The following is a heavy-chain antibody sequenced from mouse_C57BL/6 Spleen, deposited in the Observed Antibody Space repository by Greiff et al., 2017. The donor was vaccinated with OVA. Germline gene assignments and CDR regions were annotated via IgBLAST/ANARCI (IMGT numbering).Heavy chain of an antibody. V-gene: IGHV3-6*01. Sequence: EVKLVESGPGLVKPSQSLSLTCSVTGYSITSGYYWNWIRQFPGNKLEWMGYISYDGSNNYNPSLKNRISITRDTSKNQFFLKLNSVTTEDTATYYCAREGVLPRYFDVWGTGTTVTVSS. J-gene: IGHJ1*03. CDR2: ISYDGSN. CDR1: GYSITSGYY. D-gene: IGHD1-1*01. CDR3: AREGVLPRYFDV.